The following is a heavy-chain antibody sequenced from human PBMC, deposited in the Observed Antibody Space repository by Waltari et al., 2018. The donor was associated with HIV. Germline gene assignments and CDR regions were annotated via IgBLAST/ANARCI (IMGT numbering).Heavy chain of an antibody. CDR2: MIPTSNKP. J-gene: IGHJ4*02. V-gene: IGHV1-69*02. CDR1: GGMCLSYG. Sequence: QVQLVQSGAEVRRPGSSVKVSCKASGGMCLSYGINGVRQGPGQGLEWKGRMIPTSNKPNYAQKFQGRVTITADKSTSTAYMELNSLRSGDTAVYYCATARETMGVDFDYWGQGTLVTVSS. D-gene: IGHD3-10*01. CDR3: ATARETMGVDFDY.